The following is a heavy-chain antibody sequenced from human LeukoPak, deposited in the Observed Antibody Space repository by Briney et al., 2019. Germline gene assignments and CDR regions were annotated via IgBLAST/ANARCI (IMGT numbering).Heavy chain of an antibody. Sequence: GGSLRLSCAASGFTFSSYGMHWVRQAPGKGLEWVAVISYDGSNKYYADSVKGRFTISRDNSKNTLYLQMNSLRAEDTAVYYCAKSKDGYNYGTFDIWGQGTMVTVSS. CDR2: ISYDGSNK. CDR3: AKSKDGYNYGTFDI. CDR1: GFTFSSYG. V-gene: IGHV3-30*18. J-gene: IGHJ3*02. D-gene: IGHD5-24*01.